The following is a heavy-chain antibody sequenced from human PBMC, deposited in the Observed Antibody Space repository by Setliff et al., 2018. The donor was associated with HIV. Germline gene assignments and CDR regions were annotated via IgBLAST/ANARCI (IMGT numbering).Heavy chain of an antibody. Sequence: ASVKVSCKASGYTFTSYGISWVRQAPGQGLEWMGWISTYNGNTNYEPKLQGRFTMTTDTSTSTAYMELRSLTSDDTAVYYCARARYSSSSGDYWGQGTLVTVSS. CDR2: ISTYNGNT. D-gene: IGHD6-6*01. CDR3: ARARYSSSSGDY. CDR1: GYTFTSYG. V-gene: IGHV1-18*01. J-gene: IGHJ4*02.